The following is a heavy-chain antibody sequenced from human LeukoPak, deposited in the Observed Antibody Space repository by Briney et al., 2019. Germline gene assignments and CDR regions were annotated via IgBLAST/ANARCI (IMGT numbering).Heavy chain of an antibody. CDR1: GFTFSSYG. V-gene: IGHV3-30*18. CDR3: AKGSLYYYDSSGLDY. CDR2: ISYDGSNK. J-gene: IGHJ4*02. Sequence: SGGSLRLSCTASGFTFSSYGMHWVRQAPGKGLEWVAVISYDGSNKYYADSVKGRFTISRDNSKNTLYLQMNSLRAEDTAVYYCAKGSLYYYDSSGLDYWGQGTLVTVSS. D-gene: IGHD3-22*01.